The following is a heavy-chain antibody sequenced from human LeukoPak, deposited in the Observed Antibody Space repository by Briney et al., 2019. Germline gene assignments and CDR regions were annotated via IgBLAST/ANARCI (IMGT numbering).Heavy chain of an antibody. Sequence: GGSLRLSCAASGFTFSAFILSWVRQAPGKGLEWVSGISASGHYTYNTDSAKGLFTISRDNSKNTLYLQMNSLRAEDTALYFCAKDGSWGDYYFYFYIDVWGKGTTVTVSS. CDR3: AKDGSWGDYYFYFYIDV. D-gene: IGHD3-16*01. J-gene: IGHJ6*03. V-gene: IGHV3-23*01. CDR2: ISASGHYT. CDR1: GFTFSAFI.